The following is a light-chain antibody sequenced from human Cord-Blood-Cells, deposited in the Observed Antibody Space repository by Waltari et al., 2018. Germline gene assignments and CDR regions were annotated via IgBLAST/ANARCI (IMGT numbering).Light chain of an antibody. CDR3: QQYYSTPIT. CDR2: WAS. J-gene: IGKJ5*01. CDR1: QSVLYSSNNKKY. V-gene: IGKV4-1*01. Sequence: DIVMTQSPDSLAVSLGERATINCKSSQSVLYSSNNKKYLAWYQQKPGQPPKLLIYWASTRESGVPERFSGSGSGADFTLTISSLQAEDVAVYYCQQYYSTPITFGQGTRLEIK.